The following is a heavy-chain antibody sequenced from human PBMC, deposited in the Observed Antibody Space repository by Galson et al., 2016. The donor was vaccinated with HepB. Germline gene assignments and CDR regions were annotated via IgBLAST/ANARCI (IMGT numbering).Heavy chain of an antibody. CDR3: TGHREWELRQFEF. Sequence: SLTCSVSGGQIRDSKFYWGWVRLTPGKGLEWIGSLFYSSYTTYSPSLRSRLTISVDASKNEFSLRLTSVTSADTGVYFCTGHREWELRQFEFWGQGARVIVSS. V-gene: IGHV4-39*01. CDR2: LFYSSYT. CDR1: GGQIRDSKFY. J-gene: IGHJ4*02. D-gene: IGHD1-26*01.